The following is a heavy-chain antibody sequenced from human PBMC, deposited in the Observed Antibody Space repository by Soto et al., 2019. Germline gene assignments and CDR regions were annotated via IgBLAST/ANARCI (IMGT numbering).Heavy chain of an antibody. D-gene: IGHD4-4*01. J-gene: IGHJ4*02. CDR3: AREGINNYNEYYFDS. CDR2: ISGSGNYT. V-gene: IGHV3-21*01. Sequence: HLVESGGGLVRPGGSLRLSCAASGFTFSTYSMNWVRQAPGKGLEWVSSISGSGNYTHYADFLRGRFTSSRDNAKTSTYLQMNSLRAEDTAVYYCAREGINNYNEYYFDSWGQGTVVTVSS. CDR1: GFTFSTYS.